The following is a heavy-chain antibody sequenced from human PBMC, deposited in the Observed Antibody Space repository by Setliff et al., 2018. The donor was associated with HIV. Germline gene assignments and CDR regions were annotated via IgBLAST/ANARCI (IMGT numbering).Heavy chain of an antibody. D-gene: IGHD4-4*01. CDR2: IYPGDSDT. V-gene: IGHV5-51*01. CDR3: ARLKSPTPYYYGMDV. Sequence: GESLKISCQASEDSFSGYRFASYYIGWVRQSPGKGLEWMGIIYPGDSDTRYSPSFQGQVTISADKSISTAYLQWSSLKASDTAMYYCARLKSPTPYYYGMDVWGQGTTVTVSS. CDR1: EDSFSGYRFASYY. J-gene: IGHJ6*02.